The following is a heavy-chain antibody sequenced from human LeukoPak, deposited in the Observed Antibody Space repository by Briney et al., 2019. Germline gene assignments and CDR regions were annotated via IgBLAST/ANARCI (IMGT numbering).Heavy chain of an antibody. D-gene: IGHD6-19*01. CDR3: ARFGGLAVPRKRNWFDP. CDR1: GGSISSYY. Sequence: PSETLSLTCTVSGGSISSYYWSWIRQPPGKGLEWIGYIYYSGSTNYNPSLKSRVTISVDTSKNQFSLKLSSVTAADTAVYYCARFGGLAVPRKRNWFDPWGQGTLVTVSS. V-gene: IGHV4-59*12. CDR2: IYYSGST. J-gene: IGHJ5*02.